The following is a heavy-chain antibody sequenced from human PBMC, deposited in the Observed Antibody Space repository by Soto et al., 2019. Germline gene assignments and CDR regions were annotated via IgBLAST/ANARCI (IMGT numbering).Heavy chain of an antibody. Sequence: QVQLVESGGGVVQPGRSLRLSCTASAFTFSSSAMHWVRQAPGKGLEWVAVMWADGSNRHYADSVKGRFTISRDNSKNTLYLQMNSLRAEDTAVYYCASPIFPWEWEVVGHWGQGTLVTVSS. V-gene: IGHV3-33*01. J-gene: IGHJ4*02. CDR3: ASPIFPWEWEVVGH. CDR2: MWADGSNR. D-gene: IGHD1-26*01. CDR1: AFTFSSSA.